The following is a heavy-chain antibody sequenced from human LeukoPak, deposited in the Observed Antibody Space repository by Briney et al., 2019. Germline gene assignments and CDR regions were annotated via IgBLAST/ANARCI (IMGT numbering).Heavy chain of an antibody. D-gene: IGHD6-13*01. J-gene: IGHJ6*03. Sequence: SETLSLTCAVSGGSIISSYWWSWVRQTPGKGLEWIGEIYHSGSTNYNPSLKSRVTISVDKSKNQFSLKLSSVTAADTAVYYCARTTYSSSWGYYYYYYMDVWGKGTTVTISS. CDR1: GGSIISSYW. V-gene: IGHV4-4*02. CDR2: IYHSGST. CDR3: ARTTYSSSWGYYYYYYMDV.